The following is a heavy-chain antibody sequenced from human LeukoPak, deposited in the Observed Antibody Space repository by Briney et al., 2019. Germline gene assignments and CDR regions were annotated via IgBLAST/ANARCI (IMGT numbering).Heavy chain of an antibody. CDR1: GGSFSGYY. J-gene: IGHJ4*02. CDR3: ARGRGYSYGHYFDY. D-gene: IGHD5-18*01. CDR2: INHSGST. Sequence: SETLSLTCAVYGGSFSGYYWSWIRQPPGKGLEWMGEINHSGSTNYNPSLKSRVTISVDTSKNQFSLKLSSVTAADTAVYYCARGRGYSYGHYFDYWGQGTLVTVSS. V-gene: IGHV4-34*01.